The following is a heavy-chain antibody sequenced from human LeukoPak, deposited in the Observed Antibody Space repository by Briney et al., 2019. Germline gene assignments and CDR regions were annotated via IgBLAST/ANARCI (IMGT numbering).Heavy chain of an antibody. V-gene: IGHV3-30*18. Sequence: GGSLRLSCAASGFTFSSYGMHWVRQAPGKGLEWVAVISYDGSNKYYADSVKGRFTISRDNSKNTLYLQMNSLRAEDTAIYYCANRPRDGFDYWGQGTLVTVSS. D-gene: IGHD5-24*01. CDR3: ANRPRDGFDY. CDR2: ISYDGSNK. J-gene: IGHJ4*02. CDR1: GFTFSSYG.